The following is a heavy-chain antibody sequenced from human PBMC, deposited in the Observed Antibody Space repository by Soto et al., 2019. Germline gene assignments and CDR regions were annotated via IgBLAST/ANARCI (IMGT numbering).Heavy chain of an antibody. V-gene: IGHV4-61*08. CDR3: AIAPYGDYYYYGMEV. CDR2: SYYSWST. CDR1: GGSISSGGYS. J-gene: IGHJ6*04. D-gene: IGHD4-17*01. Sequence: PSETLSLTCAVSGGSISSGGYSWSWIRQPPGKGLEWIGYSYYSWSTNYNPSLKSRVTISVDTSKNQFSLKLSSVTAADTAVYYCAIAPYGDYYYYGMEVWGKGTQVTVSS.